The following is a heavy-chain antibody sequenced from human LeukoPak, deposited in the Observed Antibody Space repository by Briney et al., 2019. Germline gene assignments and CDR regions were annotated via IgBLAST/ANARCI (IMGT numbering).Heavy chain of an antibody. CDR2: ISSSSSYI. V-gene: IGHV3-21*01. Sequence: GGSLRLSCAASGFAFSSYNMSWVRQAPGKGLEWVSSISSSSSYIYYADSVKGRFTISRDNAKNSLYLQMNSLRAEDTAVYYCARAVDYDGSGYYLDCWGQGTLVTVSS. CDR1: GFAFSSYN. CDR3: ARAVDYDGSGYYLDC. J-gene: IGHJ4*02. D-gene: IGHD3-22*01.